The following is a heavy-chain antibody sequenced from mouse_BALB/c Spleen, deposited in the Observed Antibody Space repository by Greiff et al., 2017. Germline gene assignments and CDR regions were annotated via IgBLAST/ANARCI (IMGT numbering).Heavy chain of an antibody. D-gene: IGHD3-2*01. V-gene: IGHV1S29*02. J-gene: IGHJ3*01. Sequence: EVQLQESGPELVKPGASVKISCKASGYTFTDYNMHWVKQSHGKSLEWIGYIYPYNGGTGYNQKFKSKATLTVDNSSSTAYMELRSLTSEDSAVYYCTSSRQLGLWFADWGQGTLVTVSA. CDR1: GYTFTDYN. CDR3: TSSRQLGLWFAD. CDR2: IYPYNGGT.